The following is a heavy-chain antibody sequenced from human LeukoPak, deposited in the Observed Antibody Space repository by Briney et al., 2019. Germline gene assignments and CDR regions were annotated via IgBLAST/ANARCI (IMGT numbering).Heavy chain of an antibody. V-gene: IGHV3-66*01. J-gene: IGHJ4*02. Sequence: GGSLRLSCAASGFSVSSNYMNWVRQAPGKGLEWVSVIYSGGSTYYADSVKGRFTISRDNSKNTLYLQMNSLRAEDTAVYYCARRDSSSWTFDYWGQGTLVTVSS. CDR2: IYSGGST. CDR3: ARRDSSSWTFDY. CDR1: GFSVSSNY. D-gene: IGHD6-13*01.